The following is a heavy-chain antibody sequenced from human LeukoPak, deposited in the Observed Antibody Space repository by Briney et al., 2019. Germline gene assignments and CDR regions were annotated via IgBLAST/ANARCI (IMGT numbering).Heavy chain of an antibody. D-gene: IGHD3-10*01. CDR3: ASLLFDYYGSGSYYKTPYYFDY. J-gene: IGHJ4*02. CDR2: IYYSGST. Sequence: PSETLSLTCTVSGGSISSSSYYWGWIRQPPGKGLEWIGSIYYSGSTYYNPSLKSRVTISVDTSKNQFSLKLSSVTAADTAVYYCASLLFDYYGSGSYYKTPYYFDYWGQGTLVTVSS. CDR1: GGSISSSSYY. V-gene: IGHV4-39*01.